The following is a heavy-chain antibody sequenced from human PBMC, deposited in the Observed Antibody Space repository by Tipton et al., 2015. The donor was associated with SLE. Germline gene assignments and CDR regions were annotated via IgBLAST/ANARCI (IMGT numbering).Heavy chain of an antibody. Sequence: RSLRLSCAASGFTFSNYGMHWVRQAPGKGLEWVAVISYDESNKFYAGSVKGRFTISRDNSKNTLYLQMSSLRAEDTALYYCARVGLDYWGQGTLVTVSS. V-gene: IGHV3-30*03. CDR2: ISYDESNK. D-gene: IGHD3-10*01. J-gene: IGHJ4*02. CDR3: ARVGLDY. CDR1: GFTFSNYG.